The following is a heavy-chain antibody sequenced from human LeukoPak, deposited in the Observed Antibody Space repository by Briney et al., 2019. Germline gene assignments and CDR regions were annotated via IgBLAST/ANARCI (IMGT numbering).Heavy chain of an antibody. CDR1: GYTFTSYG. J-gene: IGHJ6*03. CDR3: ARGTEGSGSYRYYYYYMDV. D-gene: IGHD3-10*01. V-gene: IGHV1-18*01. CDR2: ISAYNGNT. Sequence: ASVKVSCKASGYTFTSYGISWVRQAPGQGLEWMGWISAYNGNTNYAQKLQGRVTMTTDTSTSTAYMELRSLRSDDTAVYYCARGTEGSGSYRYYYYYMDVWGKGTTVTISS.